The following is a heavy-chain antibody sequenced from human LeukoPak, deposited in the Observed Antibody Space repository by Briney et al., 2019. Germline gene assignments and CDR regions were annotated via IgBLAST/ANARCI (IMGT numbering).Heavy chain of an antibody. Sequence: KPSETLSLTCAVYGGSFSGYYWSWIRQPPGKGLEWIGEINHSGSTNYNPSLKSRVTLSVGTSKNQFSLKLTSVTAADTAVYYCALRRLTSSQIIEDNWFGPWGQGTLVTVSS. CDR2: INHSGST. D-gene: IGHD2/OR15-2a*01. J-gene: IGHJ5*02. CDR3: ALRRLTSSQIIEDNWFGP. CDR1: GGSFSGYY. V-gene: IGHV4-34*01.